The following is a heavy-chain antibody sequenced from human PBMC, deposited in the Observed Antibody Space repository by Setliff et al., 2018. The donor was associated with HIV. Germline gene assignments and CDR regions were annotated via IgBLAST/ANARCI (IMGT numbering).Heavy chain of an antibody. CDR2: INPDSGDT. CDR1: GYTFTGYF. V-gene: IGHV1-2*02. Sequence: ASVKVSCKTSGYTFTGYFMHWVRQAPRQGLEWMGWINPDSGDTNYAQKFQGRLTMTRDTSINTAYMELSRLRSDDTAVYYCSTLDQAFHSSAFDIFDIWGQGTMVTVSS. D-gene: IGHD3-22*01. CDR3: STLDQAFHSSAFDIFDI. J-gene: IGHJ3*02.